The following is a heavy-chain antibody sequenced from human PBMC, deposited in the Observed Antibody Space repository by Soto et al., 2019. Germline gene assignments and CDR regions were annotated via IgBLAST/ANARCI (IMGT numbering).Heavy chain of an antibody. CDR1: GYTFTSYA. CDR2: INAGNGNT. CDR3: ARSAHIAAAVLYYYYGMDV. V-gene: IGHV1-3*01. D-gene: IGHD6-13*01. Sequence: GASVKVSCKASGYTFTSYAMHWVRQAPGQRLEWMGWINAGNGNTKYSQKFQGRVTITRDTSASTAYMELSSLRSEDTAVYYCARSAHIAAAVLYYYYGMDVWGQGTTVTVSS. J-gene: IGHJ6*02.